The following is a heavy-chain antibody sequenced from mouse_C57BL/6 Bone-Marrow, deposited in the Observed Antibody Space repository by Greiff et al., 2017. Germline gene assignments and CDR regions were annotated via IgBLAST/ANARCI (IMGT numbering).Heavy chain of an antibody. CDR3: ARRPPNYDGAFDV. J-gene: IGHJ1*03. D-gene: IGHD1-1*01. CDR2: ISNLAYSI. V-gene: IGHV5-15*01. Sequence: EVQVVESGGGLVQPGGSLKLSCAASGFTFSDYGMAWVRQAPRKGPEWVAFISNLAYSIYYADTVTGHFTISRENAKNTLYLEMSSLRSEDTAMYYCARRPPNYDGAFDVGGTGTAVTVSA. CDR1: GFTFSDYG.